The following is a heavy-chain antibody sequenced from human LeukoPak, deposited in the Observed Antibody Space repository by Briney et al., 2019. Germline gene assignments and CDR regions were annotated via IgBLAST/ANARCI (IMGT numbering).Heavy chain of an antibody. CDR2: INHSGST. J-gene: IGHJ6*03. Sequence: ASETLSLTCAVYGGSFNGYYWSWMRQPPGKGLEWIGEINHSGSTHYNPSLKSRVTISVDTSKTQFSLKLSSVTAADTAVYYCARLKRTPTRPKPQSSSDYYYYMDVWGKGTTVTVSS. CDR3: ARLKRTPTRPKPQSSSDYYYYMDV. CDR1: GGSFNGYY. V-gene: IGHV4-34*01.